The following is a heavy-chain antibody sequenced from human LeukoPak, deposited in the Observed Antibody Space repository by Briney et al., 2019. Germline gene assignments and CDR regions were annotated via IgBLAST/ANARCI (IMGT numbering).Heavy chain of an antibody. Sequence: TRYSPSVQGQVTISADKSISTAYLQWSSLKASDTAMYYCARSARSLYLDYWGQGTLVTVSS. J-gene: IGHJ4*02. V-gene: IGHV5-51*01. CDR3: ARSARSLYLDY. D-gene: IGHD1-26*01. CDR2: T.